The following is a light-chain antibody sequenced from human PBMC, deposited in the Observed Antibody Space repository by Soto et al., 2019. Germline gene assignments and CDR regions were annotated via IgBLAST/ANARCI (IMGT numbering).Light chain of an antibody. CDR2: GAS. V-gene: IGKV3-20*01. CDR1: QNVSSNL. J-gene: IGKJ5*01. Sequence: TVLTQSPGTLSLSPDERPTLSCRASQNVSSNLLVWYQQLPGQAPRLLIYGASSRATDIPDRFSGSGAGTDFTLTISRLEPEEFAMYYCQQYGSSPRTFVQGTRLVMK. CDR3: QQYGSSPRT.